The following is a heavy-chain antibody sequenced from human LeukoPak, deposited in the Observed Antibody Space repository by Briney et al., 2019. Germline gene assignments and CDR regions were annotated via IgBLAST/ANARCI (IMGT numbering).Heavy chain of an antibody. Sequence: PSETLSLTCTVSGGSISSSSYYWGWIRQPPGKGLEWIGSIYYSGSAYYNPSLKSRVTISVDTSKNQFSLKLSSVTAADTAMYYCARRHNMATMITDAFDIWGQGTMVTVSS. J-gene: IGHJ3*02. CDR3: ARRHNMATMITDAFDI. CDR2: IYYSGSA. CDR1: GGSISSSSYY. V-gene: IGHV4-39*01. D-gene: IGHD5-24*01.